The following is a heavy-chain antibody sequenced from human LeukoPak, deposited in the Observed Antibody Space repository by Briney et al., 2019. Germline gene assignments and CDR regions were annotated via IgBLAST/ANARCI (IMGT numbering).Heavy chain of an antibody. CDR3: ARGDRPREIPPLIRKKNAFDI. J-gene: IGHJ3*02. CDR2: INHSGST. CDR1: GGSFSGYY. D-gene: IGHD2-8*01. V-gene: IGHV4-34*01. Sequence: SETLSLTCAVYGGSFSGYYWSWIRQPPGKGLEWIGEINHSGSTNYNPSLKSRGTISVDKSKTQFSLKLNSVTAADTAVYYCARGDRPREIPPLIRKKNAFDIWGQGTMVTVSS.